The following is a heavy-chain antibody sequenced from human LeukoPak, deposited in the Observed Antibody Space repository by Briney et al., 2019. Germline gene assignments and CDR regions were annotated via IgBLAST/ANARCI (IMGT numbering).Heavy chain of an antibody. CDR2: INSDGSST. D-gene: IGHD3-16*01. J-gene: IGHJ5*02. Sequence: GGSLRLSCSASGFTFGSYWMHWVRQAPGEGLVWVSRINSDGSSTSYADPVKGRFTISRDNAKNTLYLEMNSLGAEDTAVYYCARGGTLTSIDPWGQGTLVTVSS. CDR3: ARGGTLTSIDP. V-gene: IGHV3-74*01. CDR1: GFTFGSYW.